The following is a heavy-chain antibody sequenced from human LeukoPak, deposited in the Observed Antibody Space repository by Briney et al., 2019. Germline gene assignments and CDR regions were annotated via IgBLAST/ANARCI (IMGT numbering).Heavy chain of an antibody. V-gene: IGHV3-9*01. CDR2: ISWNNDNI. CDR1: GFSFDDYA. D-gene: IGHD4-17*01. Sequence: GGSLRLSCAVSGFSFDDYAMHWVRQVPGKGLEWVSGISWNNDNIAYADSVKGRFTISRDNSKNTLYLQMNSLRAEDTAVYYCARAVDDYGDYVSKLDYWGQGTLVTVSS. J-gene: IGHJ4*02. CDR3: ARAVDDYGDYVSKLDY.